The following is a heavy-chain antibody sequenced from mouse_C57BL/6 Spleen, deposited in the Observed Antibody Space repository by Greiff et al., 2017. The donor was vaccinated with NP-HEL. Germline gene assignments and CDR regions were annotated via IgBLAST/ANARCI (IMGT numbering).Heavy chain of an antibody. V-gene: IGHV5-17*01. Sequence: EVHLVESGGGLVKPGGSLKLSCAASGFTFSDYGMHWVRQAPEKGLEWVAYISSGSSTIYYADTVKGRFTISRDNAKNTLFLQMTSLRSEDTAMYYCARDRNYGFAYWGQGTLVTVSA. CDR3: ARDRNYGFAY. D-gene: IGHD2-5*01. CDR1: GFTFSDYG. CDR2: ISSGSSTI. J-gene: IGHJ3*01.